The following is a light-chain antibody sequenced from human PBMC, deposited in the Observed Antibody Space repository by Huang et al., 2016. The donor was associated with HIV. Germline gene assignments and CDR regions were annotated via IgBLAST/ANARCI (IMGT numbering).Light chain of an antibody. J-gene: IGKJ2*01. CDR3: QQSYSTPQT. CDR2: AAF. V-gene: IGKV1-39*01. Sequence: DIQMTQSPSFLSASVGDRVTITCRASQSISSYLNWYQQKPGKAPKLLIYAAFSLQSGVPSRFSGSRSGTDFTLTISSLQPEDFATYYCQQSYSTPQTFGQGTKLEIK. CDR1: QSISSY.